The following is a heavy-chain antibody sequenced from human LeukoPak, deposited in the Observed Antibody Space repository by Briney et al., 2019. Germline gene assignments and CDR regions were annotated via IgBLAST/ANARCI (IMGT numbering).Heavy chain of an antibody. CDR1: GGSISSYY. V-gene: IGHV4-59*01. CDR3: ARDSGPRYFDL. CDR2: IYYSGNT. J-gene: IGHJ2*01. Sequence: SETLSLTCTVSGGSISSYYWSWIRQPPGKGLEWIGYIYYSGNTNYNPSLKSRVTMSVDTSKNQLSLKLSSVTAADTAVYYCARDSGPRYFDLWGRGTLVAVSS.